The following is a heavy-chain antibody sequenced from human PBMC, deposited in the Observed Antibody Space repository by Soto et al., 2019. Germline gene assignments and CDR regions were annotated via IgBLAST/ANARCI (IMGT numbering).Heavy chain of an antibody. J-gene: IGHJ4*02. CDR3: AKDQYYYSSSGYYVFDS. D-gene: IGHD3-22*01. CDR1: EFTFNNYG. CDR2: ISYDGSNK. Sequence: QVQLVESGGGVVQPGMSLRLSCIGSEFTFNNYGIHWVRQAPGKGLEWVAVISYDGSNKKFADSVQGRLTISRDNSKNTVYLQMNSLRPEDTAVYHCAKDQYYYSSSGYYVFDSWGQGTLVTVSS. V-gene: IGHV3-30*18.